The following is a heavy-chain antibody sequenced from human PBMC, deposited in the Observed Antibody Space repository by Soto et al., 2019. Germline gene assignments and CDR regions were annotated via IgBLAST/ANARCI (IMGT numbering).Heavy chain of an antibody. CDR1: GATYSPFIAYA. Sequence: QVQLVQSGAEVKKPGSLLKVSCKASGATYSPFIAYAISWLRQAPGQGLEWMGSIIPLGSSQHYAEGFQGRATISADSSTFTVSLALPNLTSDDAAVYFCARSRDRCGGDCYSVYAAFDLWGQGTAVTVSS. V-gene: IGHV1-69*04. CDR2: IIPLGSSQ. CDR3: ARSRDRCGGDCYSVYAAFDL. D-gene: IGHD2-21*02. J-gene: IGHJ3*01.